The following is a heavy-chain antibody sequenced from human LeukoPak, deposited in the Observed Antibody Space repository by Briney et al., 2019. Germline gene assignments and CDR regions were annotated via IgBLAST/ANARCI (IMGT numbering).Heavy chain of an antibody. J-gene: IGHJ5*02. CDR2: IYYSGST. CDR3: ARDMTDWWFDP. D-gene: IGHD3-9*01. Sequence: RASETLSLTCAVYGGSFSGYYWSWIRQHPGKGLEWIGYIYYSGSTHYNPSLKSRVTISVDTSKNQFSLKLSSVTAADTAVYYCARDMTDWWFDPWGQGTLVTVSS. CDR1: GGSFSGYY. V-gene: IGHV4-31*11.